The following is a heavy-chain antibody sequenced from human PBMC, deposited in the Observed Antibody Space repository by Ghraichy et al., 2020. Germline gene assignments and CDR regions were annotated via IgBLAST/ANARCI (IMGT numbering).Heavy chain of an antibody. Sequence: SETLSLTCTVSGGSISSSRYYWGWIHQPPGKGLEWIGCIYYSGSTHYSPSLKSRLTISVDTSKSQFSLQLNSVTAADTAVYYCARRGSYGLYFDYWGQGTLVTVSS. CDR2: IYYSGST. D-gene: IGHD5-18*01. CDR3: ARRGSYGLYFDY. J-gene: IGHJ4*02. V-gene: IGHV4-39*01. CDR1: GGSISSSRYY.